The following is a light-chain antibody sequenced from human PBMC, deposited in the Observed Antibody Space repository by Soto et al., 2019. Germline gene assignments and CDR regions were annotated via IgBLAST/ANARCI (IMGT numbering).Light chain of an antibody. CDR2: RAS. CDR3: QQYNTWPPYT. Sequence: EIVMTQSPATLSVSPGERATLSCRASQSVSSNFAWYQQKPGQAPRLLIYRASTRATASPARFSGSGSWTEFTLTISSLQSEDFAVYYCQQYNTWPPYTFGQGTKLEIK. V-gene: IGKV3-15*01. CDR1: QSVSSN. J-gene: IGKJ2*01.